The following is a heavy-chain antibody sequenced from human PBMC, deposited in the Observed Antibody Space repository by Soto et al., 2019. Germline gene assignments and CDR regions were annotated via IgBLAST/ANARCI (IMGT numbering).Heavy chain of an antibody. D-gene: IGHD1-26*01. J-gene: IGHJ4*01. CDR3: ARSYHTYYFDY. V-gene: IGHV3-15*07. CDR1: GLTFGTAW. CDR2: IKRKSDGGTT. Sequence: EVQLVESGGGWVKPGGSLRLSWGASGLTFGTAWRNWARQAPGKGLDWVARIKRKSDGGTTDYATPVKGRFTISRDDSKNMLYLQMNRLQTEDTAVYFCARSYHTYYFDYWGRGTLVAVSS.